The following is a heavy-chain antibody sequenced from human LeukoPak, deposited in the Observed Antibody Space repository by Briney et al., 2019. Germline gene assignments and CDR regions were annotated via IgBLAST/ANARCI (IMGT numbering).Heavy chain of an antibody. Sequence: GGSLRLSCAASGFAFSSYWLHWVRQAPGKGLGWVSRVNSDGSSTNYADSVEGRFTVSRDNAKNTLFLQMNSLRVEDTAVYYCANEVSGDYLDYWGQGTLVTVSS. CDR3: ANEVSGDYLDY. V-gene: IGHV3-74*01. J-gene: IGHJ4*02. CDR2: VNSDGSST. CDR1: GFAFSSYW. D-gene: IGHD1-1*01.